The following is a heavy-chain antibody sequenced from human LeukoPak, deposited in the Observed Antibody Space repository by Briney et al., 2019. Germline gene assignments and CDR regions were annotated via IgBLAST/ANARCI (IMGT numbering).Heavy chain of an antibody. J-gene: IGHJ5*02. V-gene: IGHV1-18*01. CDR2: ISAYNGNT. CDR3: ARATPPLVLQWLGNFFDP. CDR1: GYTFTSYG. Sequence: ASVKVSCKASGYTFTSYGISWVRQAPGQGLGWMGWISAYNGNTNYAQKLQGRVTMTTDTSTSTAYMELRSLRSDDTAVYYCARATPPLVLQWLGNFFDPWGQGTLVTVSS. D-gene: IGHD5-24*01.